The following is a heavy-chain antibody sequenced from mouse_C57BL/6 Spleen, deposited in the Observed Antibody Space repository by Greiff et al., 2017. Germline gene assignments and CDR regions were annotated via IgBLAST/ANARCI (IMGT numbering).Heavy chain of an antibody. J-gene: IGHJ1*03. CDR1: GYAFTNYL. V-gene: IGHV1-54*01. CDR3: AREGDYYGSSYNFDV. CDR2: INPGSGGT. Sequence: QVQLQQSGAELVRPGTSVKVSCKASGYAFTNYLIEWVKQRPGQGLEWIGVINPGSGGTNYNEKFKGKATLTADKSSSTAYMQLSSLTSEDSAVYYWAREGDYYGSSYNFDVWGTGTTVTVSS. D-gene: IGHD1-1*01.